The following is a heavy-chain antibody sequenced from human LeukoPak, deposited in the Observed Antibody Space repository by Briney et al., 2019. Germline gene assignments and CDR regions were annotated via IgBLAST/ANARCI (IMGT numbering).Heavy chain of an antibody. CDR1: GYTFTSYY. CDR3: ARDERDGGDTAMLGANNWFDP. CDR2: INPSGFST. J-gene: IGHJ5*02. D-gene: IGHD5-18*01. V-gene: IGHV1-46*01. Sequence: ASVKVSCKASGYTFTSYYMHWVRQAPGQGLEWMGIINPSGFSTTYAQKFQGRVTMTRDTSTRTVYMELSSLRSEDTAVYYCARDERDGGDTAMLGANNWFDPWGQGTLVTVSS.